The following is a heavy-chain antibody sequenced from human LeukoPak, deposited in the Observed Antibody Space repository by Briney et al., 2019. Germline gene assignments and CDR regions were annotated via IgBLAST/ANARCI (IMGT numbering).Heavy chain of an antibody. CDR1: GDSLSSNSAA. D-gene: IGHD6-13*01. V-gene: IGHV6-1*01. CDR3: ARTDFGIAAAGTLDY. J-gene: IGHJ4*02. CDR2: TYYRSKWYN. Sequence: SQTLSLTCAISGDSLSSNSAAWNWIRQSPSRGLEWVGRTYYRSKWYNDYAVSVKSRITTNPDTSKNQFSLQLNSVTPEDTAVYYCARTDFGIAAAGTLDYWGQGTLVTVSS.